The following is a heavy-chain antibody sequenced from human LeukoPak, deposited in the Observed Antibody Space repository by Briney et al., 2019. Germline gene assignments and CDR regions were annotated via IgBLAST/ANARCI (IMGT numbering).Heavy chain of an antibody. V-gene: IGHV1-8*01. CDR2: MNPNSGNT. Sequence: ASVKVSCKASGYIFTSYDIKWVRQATGQGLEWMGWMNPNSGNTGYAQKFQGRVTMTRNTSISTAYMELSSLRSEDTAVYYCARGNDYGDMESDYWGQGTLVTVSS. CDR3: ARGNDYGDMESDY. CDR1: GYIFTSYD. D-gene: IGHD4-17*01. J-gene: IGHJ4*02.